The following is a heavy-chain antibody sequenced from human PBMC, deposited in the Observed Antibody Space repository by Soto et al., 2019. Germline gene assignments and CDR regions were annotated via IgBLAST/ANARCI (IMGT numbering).Heavy chain of an antibody. Sequence: GGSLRLSCAASGFTVSSNYMSWVRQAPGKGLEWVSVIYSGGSTYYADSVKGRFTISRDNSKNTLYLQMNSLRAEDTAVYYCARVPPHTIFGVVIGEDYFDYWGQGTLVTVSS. CDR3: ARVPPHTIFGVVIGEDYFDY. CDR2: IYSGGST. CDR1: GFTVSSNY. V-gene: IGHV3-66*01. D-gene: IGHD3-3*01. J-gene: IGHJ4*02.